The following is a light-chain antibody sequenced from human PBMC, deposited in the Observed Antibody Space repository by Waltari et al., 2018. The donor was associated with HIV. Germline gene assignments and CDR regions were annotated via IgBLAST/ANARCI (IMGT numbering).Light chain of an antibody. CDR3: CSYAGSYTRV. V-gene: IGLV2-11*01. CDR1: SRDVGAYNY. Sequence: QSALTQPRSVSGSPGQSVTISCTGTSRDVGAYNYVSWYQQHPGKAPKVIISDVSKRPSGVPDRFSGSKSGNTASLTISGPQAEDEADYYCCSYAGSYTRVFGGGTKLTVL. J-gene: IGLJ3*02. CDR2: DVS.